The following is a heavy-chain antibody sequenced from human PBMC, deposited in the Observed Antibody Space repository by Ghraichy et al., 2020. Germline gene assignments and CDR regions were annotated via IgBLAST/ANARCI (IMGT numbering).Heavy chain of an antibody. D-gene: IGHD2-8*01. Sequence: GESLNISCLGSGFRIADYWMEWVRQTPGKGLVWVSRIIEDGSSASYADSVEGRFAISRDNAKNTVYLQMNNLGVEDAAVYYCTRVRCRNGVCDGFDSWGQGTLVTVAS. CDR1: GFRIADYW. J-gene: IGHJ4*02. CDR3: TRVRCRNGVCDGFDS. V-gene: IGHV3-74*01. CDR2: IIEDGSSA.